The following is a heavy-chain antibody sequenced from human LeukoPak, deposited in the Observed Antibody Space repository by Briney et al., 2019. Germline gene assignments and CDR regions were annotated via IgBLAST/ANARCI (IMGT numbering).Heavy chain of an antibody. J-gene: IGHJ5*02. CDR1: GGTFSGYY. V-gene: IGHV4-34*01. CDR3: ARARPYSSGWYYQEWFDP. CDR2: INHSGST. D-gene: IGHD6-19*01. Sequence: PSETLSLTCAASGGTFSGYYWSWIRQPPGKGLEWIGGINHSGSTNYNPSLKSRFTISVDTSKNQFSLKLSSVTAADTDVYYCARARPYSSGWYYQEWFDPWGQGTLVTVSS.